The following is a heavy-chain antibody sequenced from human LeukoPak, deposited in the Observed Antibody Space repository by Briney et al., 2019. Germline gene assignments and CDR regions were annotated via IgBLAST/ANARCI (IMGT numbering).Heavy chain of an antibody. V-gene: IGHV1-8*01. CDR1: GYTFTNYD. Sequence: ASVKVSCKASGYTFTNYDINWVRQATGQGLEWLGWMSASSGNTGYAQKFQGRVSMTRATSISTAYMKLSSLGSEDTAVYYCARDRVRYYDYWGQGTLVTVSS. J-gene: IGHJ4*02. D-gene: IGHD2-21*01. CDR2: MSASSGNT. CDR3: ARDRVRYYDY.